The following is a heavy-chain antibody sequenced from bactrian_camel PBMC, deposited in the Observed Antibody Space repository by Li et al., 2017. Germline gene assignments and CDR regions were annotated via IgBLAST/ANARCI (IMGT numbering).Heavy chain of an antibody. J-gene: IGHJ4*01. CDR2: IDPGDDRT. D-gene: IGHD6*01. CDR3: IAGTGGMYNY. CDR1: GFTFSSTW. Sequence: HVQLVESGGGLVQPGGSLRLSYAASGFTFSSTWMHWVRQAPGKGLEWVSYIDPGDDRTYYIDSVEGRFTISRVIAKNTMFLELNSLKPEDMAMYYCIAGTGGMYNYWGQGTQVTVS. V-gene: IGHV3S1*01.